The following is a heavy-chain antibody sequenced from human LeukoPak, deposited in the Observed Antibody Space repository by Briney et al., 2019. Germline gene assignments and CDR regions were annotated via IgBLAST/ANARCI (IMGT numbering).Heavy chain of an antibody. D-gene: IGHD3-10*01. CDR2: IYRDGTT. CDR3: AGFFARGGSFDY. Sequence: SETLSLTCAVGGYSISSGYYWGWVRPPPGKGLEWIGSIYRDGTTFHNPSLKSRVTISVDTSKNQFSLKLSPVTAADTAGYFCAGFFARGGSFDYWGQGTLVTVSS. J-gene: IGHJ4*02. V-gene: IGHV4-38-2*01. CDR1: GYSISSGYY.